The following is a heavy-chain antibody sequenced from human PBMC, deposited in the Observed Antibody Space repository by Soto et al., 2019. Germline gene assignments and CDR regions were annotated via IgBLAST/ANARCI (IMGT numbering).Heavy chain of an antibody. CDR2: IYWDDDK. CDR3: VLRRHIYNNAWSWFDP. CDR1: GFSLSTDEVG. Sequence: QITLKESGPTLVKPTQTLTLTCTFSGFSLSTDEVGVGWVRQSPGKALEWLALIYWDDDKRYSPSLKHRLTITKDTSNNQVVLTMTNIDPVDTGTYYCVLRRHIYNNAWSWFDPWGQGTLVIVSS. J-gene: IGHJ5*02. V-gene: IGHV2-5*02. D-gene: IGHD1-20*01.